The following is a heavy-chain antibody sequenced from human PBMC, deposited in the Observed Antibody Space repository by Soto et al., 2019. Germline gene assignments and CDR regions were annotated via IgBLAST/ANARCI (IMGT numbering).Heavy chain of an antibody. D-gene: IGHD6-19*01. J-gene: IGHJ4*02. V-gene: IGHV3-74*01. CDR1: EITFSRYW. CDR3: ARVPSSGWPYFFVS. Sequence: LRLSCAASEITFSRYWRHGVRQAPGKGLVWVSRIKSDGSSTSYADSVKGRFTISRDNAKNTLYLQMNGLRADDTAIYYCARVPSSGWPYFFVSWGLGILVAVS. CDR2: IKSDGSST.